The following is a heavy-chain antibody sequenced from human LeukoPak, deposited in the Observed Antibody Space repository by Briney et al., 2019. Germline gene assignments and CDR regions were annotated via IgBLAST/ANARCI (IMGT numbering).Heavy chain of an antibody. CDR2: IYTSGST. CDR3: ASSTYYYDSSGYYYLPALDY. V-gene: IGHV4-61*02. Sequence: SETLSLTCTVSGGSITSTSFYWGWIRQPAGKGLEWIGRIYTSGSTNYNPSLKSRVTISVDTSKNQFSLKLSSVTAADTAVYYCASSTYYYDSSGYYYLPALDYWGQGTLVTVSS. D-gene: IGHD3-22*01. J-gene: IGHJ4*02. CDR1: GGSITSTSFY.